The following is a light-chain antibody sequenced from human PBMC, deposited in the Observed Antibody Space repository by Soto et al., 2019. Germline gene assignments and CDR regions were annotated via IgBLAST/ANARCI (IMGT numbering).Light chain of an antibody. CDR3: QQYNSYPYT. J-gene: IGKJ2*01. Sequence: DIQMTQSPSTLSATVGDRVAITCRASQSVSNWLAWYQQKPGKAPKLLIYKASSLESGVPSRFSGSGSGTEFTLTISSLQPDDFATYYCQQYNSYPYTFGQGTKLEIK. V-gene: IGKV1-5*03. CDR2: KAS. CDR1: QSVSNW.